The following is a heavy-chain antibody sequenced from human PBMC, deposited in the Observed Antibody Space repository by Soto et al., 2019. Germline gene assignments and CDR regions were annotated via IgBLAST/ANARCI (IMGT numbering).Heavy chain of an antibody. CDR2: ISSGRGTV. CDR1: GFTFSSYN. CDR3: ARLYGAVAGLYWYFDL. D-gene: IGHD6-19*01. J-gene: IGHJ2*01. Sequence: GGSLRLSCAASGFTFSSYNMNWVRQAPGKGLEWVSYISSGRGTVYYADSVKGRFTISRDNAKTSLYLQMNSLRDEDTAVYYCARLYGAVAGLYWYFDLWGRGTLVTVSS. V-gene: IGHV3-48*02.